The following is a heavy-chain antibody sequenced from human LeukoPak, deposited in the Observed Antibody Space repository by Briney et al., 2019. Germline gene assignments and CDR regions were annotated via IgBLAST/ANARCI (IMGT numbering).Heavy chain of an antibody. CDR2: ISAYNGNT. V-gene: IGHV1-18*01. CDR1: GYTFTSYG. D-gene: IGHD1-26*01. CDR3: ARVGVVGATWDYFDY. J-gene: IGHJ4*02. Sequence: GASVKVSCKASGYTFTSYGIIWVRQAPGQGLEWMGWISAYNGNTNYAQKLQGRVTMTTDTSTSTAYMELRSLRSDDTAVYYCARVGVVGATWDYFDYWGQGTLVTVSS.